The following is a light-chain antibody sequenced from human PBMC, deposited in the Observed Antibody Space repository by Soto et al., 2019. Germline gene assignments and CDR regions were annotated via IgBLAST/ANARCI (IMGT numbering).Light chain of an antibody. CDR1: SSDVGAYIY. CDR2: DVS. CDR3: CSYAGFSTFV. Sequence: QSVLTQPASVSGSPGQSIAISCTGTSSDVGAYIYVSWYQHHPGKAPKLILYDVSARPSGVSDRFSGSKSGNTASLTISGLQAEDEADYYCCSYAGFSTFVFGGGTKVTVL. V-gene: IGLV2-14*03. J-gene: IGLJ2*01.